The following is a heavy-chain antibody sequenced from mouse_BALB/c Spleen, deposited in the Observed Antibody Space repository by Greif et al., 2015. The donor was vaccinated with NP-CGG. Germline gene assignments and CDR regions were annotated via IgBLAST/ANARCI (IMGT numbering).Heavy chain of an antibody. Sequence: VQLKESGAELVRSGASVKLSCTASGFNIKDYYMHWVKQRPEQGLEWIGWIDPENGDTEYAPKFQGKATMTADTSSNTAYLQLSSLTSEDTAVYYCAYYGNPRYAMDYWGQGTSVTVSS. J-gene: IGHJ4*01. D-gene: IGHD2-10*01. CDR2: IDPENGDT. CDR3: AYYGNPRYAMDY. CDR1: GFNIKDYY. V-gene: IGHV14-4*02.